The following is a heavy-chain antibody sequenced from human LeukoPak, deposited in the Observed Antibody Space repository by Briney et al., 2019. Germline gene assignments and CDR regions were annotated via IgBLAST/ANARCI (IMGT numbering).Heavy chain of an antibody. CDR2: IIPIFDVA. CDR1: GGTFSSYA. D-gene: IGHD2-2*02. J-gene: IGHJ3*02. Sequence: ASVKVSCKASGGTFSSYALSWVRQAPGQGLEWMGRIIPIFDVANYAQKFQGRVTITADKSTTTAYMELSSLRSEDTAVYYCAKVLWVVVVPAAIPRSAFDIWGQGTMVTVSS. V-gene: IGHV1-69*04. CDR3: AKVLWVVVVPAAIPRSAFDI.